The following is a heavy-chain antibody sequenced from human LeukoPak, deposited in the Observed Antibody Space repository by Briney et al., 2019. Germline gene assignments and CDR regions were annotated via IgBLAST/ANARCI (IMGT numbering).Heavy chain of an antibody. J-gene: IGHJ5*02. CDR1: GNTFTSYD. CDR2: ISGYNGNT. V-gene: IGHV1-18*01. Sequence: ASVTVSCKASGNTFTSYDLNWVRQAPGQGLEWMGWISGYNGNTNYAQKFQGRVTMTTETSTNTAYMELRSLRSDDTAVYYCARGSGVGDFLSWFGLWGQGTLVTVPS. D-gene: IGHD2/OR15-2a*01. CDR3: ARGSGVGDFLSWFGL.